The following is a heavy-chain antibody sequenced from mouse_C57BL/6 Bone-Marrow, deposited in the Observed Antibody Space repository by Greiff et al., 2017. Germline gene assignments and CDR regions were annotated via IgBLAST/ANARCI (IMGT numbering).Heavy chain of an antibody. V-gene: IGHV5-12*01. CDR3: ARHITTVVAVYYYAMDH. J-gene: IGHJ4*01. D-gene: IGHD1-1*01. CDR2: ISNGGGST. CDR1: GFTFSDYY. Sequence: EVKLMESGGGLVQPGGSLKLSCAASGFTFSDYYMYWVRQTPEKRLEWVAYISNGGGSTYYPDTVKGRFTISRDNAKNTLYLQMSRLKSEDTAMYYCARHITTVVAVYYYAMDHWGQGTSVTVSS.